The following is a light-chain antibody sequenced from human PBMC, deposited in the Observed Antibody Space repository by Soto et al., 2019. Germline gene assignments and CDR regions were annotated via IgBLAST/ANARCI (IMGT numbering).Light chain of an antibody. CDR1: QDISNY. Sequence: DIQMTQSPSSLSASVGDRVTITCQASQDISNYLNWYQQKPGKAPKLLIYDASNLETGVPSRFSGSGSGKDFTFTISSLQPEDIATYYCPQYDNLPCTFGPGTKVDIK. CDR3: PQYDNLPCT. V-gene: IGKV1-33*01. CDR2: DAS. J-gene: IGKJ3*01.